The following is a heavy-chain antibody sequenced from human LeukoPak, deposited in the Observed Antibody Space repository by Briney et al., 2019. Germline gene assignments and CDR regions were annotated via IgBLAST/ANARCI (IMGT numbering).Heavy chain of an antibody. V-gene: IGHV4-59*01. Sequence: SETLSLTCTVSGGSISVYYWSWIRQPPGKELEWIGYIYNSGSTNYNPSLKSRLTISVDTSKNQFSLKLSSVTAADTAVYYCARDRELGYWGQGTLVTVSS. CDR1: GGSISVYY. CDR3: ARDRELGY. D-gene: IGHD3-10*01. CDR2: IYNSGST. J-gene: IGHJ4*02.